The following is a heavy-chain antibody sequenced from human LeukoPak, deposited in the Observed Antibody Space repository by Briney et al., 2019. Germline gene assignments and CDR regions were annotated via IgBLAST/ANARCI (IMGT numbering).Heavy chain of an antibody. CDR2: INPNSGDT. J-gene: IGHJ3*02. CDR1: GYSFTGYY. Sequence: ASVKVSCKASGYSFTGYYTHWVRQAPGQGLEWMGWINPNSGDTNFAQKFQGRVTMTRDTSISTAYMELSRLRSDDTAVYYCARGGPAMEWLLGEAFDIWGQGTMVTVSS. V-gene: IGHV1-2*02. D-gene: IGHD3-3*01. CDR3: ARGGPAMEWLLGEAFDI.